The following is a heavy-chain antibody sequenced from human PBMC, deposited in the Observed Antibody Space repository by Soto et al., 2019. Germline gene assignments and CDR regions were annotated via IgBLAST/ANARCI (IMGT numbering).Heavy chain of an antibody. CDR1: GGSISSGGYS. V-gene: IGHV4-30-2*01. J-gene: IGHJ4*02. Sequence: SETLSLTCAVSGGSISSGGYSWSWIRQPPGKGLEWIGYIYHSGSTYYNPSLKSRVTISVDRSKNQFSLKLSSVTAADTAVYYCARELLWFGEYGGFDYWGQGTLVTVSS. CDR2: IYHSGST. D-gene: IGHD3-10*01. CDR3: ARELLWFGEYGGFDY.